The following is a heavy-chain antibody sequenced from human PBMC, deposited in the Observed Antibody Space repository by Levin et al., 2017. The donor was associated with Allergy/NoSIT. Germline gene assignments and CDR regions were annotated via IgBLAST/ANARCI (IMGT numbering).Heavy chain of an antibody. Sequence: GGSLRLSCTASGFTFGDYAMSWVRQAPGRGLEWVGCIRSKAYGGTTEYAASVKGRFTIARDDSKSIAYLQMNRLKTEATAVYYCTRVLWFGELPRHGDSWGQGTLVTVSA. V-gene: IGHV3-49*04. CDR1: GFTFGDYA. CDR2: IRSKAYGGTT. J-gene: IGHJ4*02. D-gene: IGHD3-10*01. CDR3: TRVLWFGELPRHGDS.